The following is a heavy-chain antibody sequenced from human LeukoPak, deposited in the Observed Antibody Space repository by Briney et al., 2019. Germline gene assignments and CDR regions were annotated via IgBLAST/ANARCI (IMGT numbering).Heavy chain of an antibody. CDR3: ARPLGNGWFDL. CDR2: IKQDGREK. J-gene: IGHJ5*02. D-gene: IGHD1-1*01. CDR1: GFTLSSCW. V-gene: IGHV3-7*01. Sequence: GGSLRLSCAASGFTLSSCWMMSWVRPAPREGLEVVANIKQDGREKFYLGSVKCRFTISRGNAKNSLHLQMNSLRDEDTAMYYCARPLGNGWFDLWGQGTLVTVSS.